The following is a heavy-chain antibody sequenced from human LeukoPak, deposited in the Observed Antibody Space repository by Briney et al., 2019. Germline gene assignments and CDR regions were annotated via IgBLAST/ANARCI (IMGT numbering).Heavy chain of an antibody. CDR3: ARAPPAYYGSGTNMDV. CDR1: GFTFDDYA. CDR2: ISWNSGNI. Sequence: GGSLRLSCAASGFTFDDYAMHWVRQGPGKGLEWVSGISWNSGNIGYADSVKGRFTISRDNAKNSLYLQMNSLRAGDTAVYYCARAPPAYYGSGTNMDVWGKGTTVTVSS. J-gene: IGHJ6*03. V-gene: IGHV3-9*01. D-gene: IGHD3-10*01.